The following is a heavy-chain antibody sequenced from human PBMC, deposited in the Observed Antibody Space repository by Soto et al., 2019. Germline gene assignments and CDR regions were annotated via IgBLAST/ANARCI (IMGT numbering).Heavy chain of an antibody. CDR2: TYYRSKWYN. J-gene: IGHJ4*02. D-gene: IGHD1-26*01. CDR3: AGMQEGALAY. CDR1: GYSVSSNSAA. Sequence: SQTLSLTCAISGYSVSSNSAALNWIRQSPSRGLEWLGRTYYRSKWYNEYAVSVKSRITIKPDTSKNQFSLQLNSVIPEDTAVYYCAGMQEGALAYWGQGTLVTVSS. V-gene: IGHV6-1*01.